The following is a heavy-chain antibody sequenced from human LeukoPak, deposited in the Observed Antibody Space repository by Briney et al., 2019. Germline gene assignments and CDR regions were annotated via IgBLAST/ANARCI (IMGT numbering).Heavy chain of an antibody. CDR3: ARESDSSGYYDY. Sequence: GGSLRLSCAASGFIFRSYWMSWVRQAPGKGLEWVANIEYGGSEKYYVDSVKGRFTISRDNAKNSLYLQMNSLRVEDTAVYYCARESDSSGYYDYWGQGTLVTVSS. CDR2: IEYGGSEK. D-gene: IGHD3-22*01. CDR1: GFIFRSYW. J-gene: IGHJ4*02. V-gene: IGHV3-7*01.